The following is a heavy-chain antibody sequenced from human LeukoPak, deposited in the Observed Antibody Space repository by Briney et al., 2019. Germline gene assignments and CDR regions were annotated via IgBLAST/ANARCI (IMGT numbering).Heavy chain of an antibody. CDR3: ATSLWFGELSHYFDY. J-gene: IGHJ4*02. Sequence: GASVEVSCKASGYTFTGYYMHWVRQAPGQGLEWMGWINPNSGGTNYAQKFQGRVTMTRDTSISTAYMELSRLRSDDTAVYYCATSLWFGELSHYFDYWGQGTLVTVSS. CDR2: INPNSGGT. D-gene: IGHD3-10*01. CDR1: GYTFTGYY. V-gene: IGHV1-2*02.